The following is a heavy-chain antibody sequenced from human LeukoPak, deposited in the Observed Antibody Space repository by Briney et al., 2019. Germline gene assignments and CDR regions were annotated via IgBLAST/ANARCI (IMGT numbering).Heavy chain of an antibody. CDR2: IYYSGST. Sequence: TSETLSLTCTVSGGSISSYYWSWIRQLPGKGLEWIGYIYYSGSTNYNPSLKSRVTISVDTSKNQFSLKLSSVTAADTAVYYCAREARSGIAADYWGQGTLVTVSS. J-gene: IGHJ4*02. V-gene: IGHV4-59*01. CDR1: GGSISSYY. D-gene: IGHD6-13*01. CDR3: AREARSGIAADY.